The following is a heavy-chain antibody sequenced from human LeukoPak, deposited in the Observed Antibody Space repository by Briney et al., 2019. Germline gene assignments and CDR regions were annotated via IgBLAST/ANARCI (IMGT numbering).Heavy chain of an antibody. Sequence: SETLSLTCTVSGASISSYYWSWIRQPPGKGLEWIGYIDYSGSTNYNPSLKSRVIISVDTFKTQFSLKLSSVTAADTAVYYCARHYYSDPFDYWGQGTLVTVSS. CDR1: GASISSYY. V-gene: IGHV4-59*01. CDR2: IDYSGST. D-gene: IGHD4-17*01. CDR3: ARHYYSDPFDY. J-gene: IGHJ4*02.